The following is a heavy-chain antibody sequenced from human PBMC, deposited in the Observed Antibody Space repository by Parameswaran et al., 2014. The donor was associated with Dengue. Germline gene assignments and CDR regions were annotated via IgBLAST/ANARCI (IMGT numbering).Heavy chain of an antibody. CDR3: ARGSAHYDFWSGSRGAFDI. CDR2: INHSGST. J-gene: IGHJ3*02. V-gene: IGHV4-34*01. Sequence: VRQAPGKGLEWIGEINHSGSTNYNPSLKSRVTISVDTSKNQFSLKLSSVTAADTAVYYCARGSAHYDFWSGSRGAFDIWGQGTMVTVSS. D-gene: IGHD3-3*01.